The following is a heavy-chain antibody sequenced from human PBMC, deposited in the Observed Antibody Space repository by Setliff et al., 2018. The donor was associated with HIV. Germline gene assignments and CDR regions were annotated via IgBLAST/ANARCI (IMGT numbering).Heavy chain of an antibody. CDR1: NYSISSAYY. CDR3: ARRPAGAVAGGYGMDV. Sequence: PSETLSLTCAVSNYSISSAYYWGWLRHPPGKGLEWIGSIYHSGSTYYNPSLKSRVTISVDTSKNQFSLKLSSVTAADTAVYYCARRPAGAVAGGYGMDVWGQGTTVTVSS. V-gene: IGHV4-38-2*01. J-gene: IGHJ6*02. CDR2: IYHSGST. D-gene: IGHD6-19*01.